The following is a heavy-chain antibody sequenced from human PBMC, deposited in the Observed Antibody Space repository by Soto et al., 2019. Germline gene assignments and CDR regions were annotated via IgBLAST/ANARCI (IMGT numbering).Heavy chain of an antibody. CDR2: IYSGGST. V-gene: IGHV3-53*01. CDR3: ARDRDNYGMEV. J-gene: IGHJ6*02. Sequence: GGSLRLSCAASGFTVSSNYMSWVRQAPGKGLEWVSVIYSGGSTYYADSVKGRFTISRDNSKNTLYLQMNSLRAEDTAVYYCARDRDNYGMEVWGQGTTVTVSS. CDR1: GFTVSSNY.